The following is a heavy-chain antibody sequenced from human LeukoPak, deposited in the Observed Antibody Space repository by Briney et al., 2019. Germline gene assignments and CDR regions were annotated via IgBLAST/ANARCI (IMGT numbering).Heavy chain of an antibody. V-gene: IGHV3-30*09. CDR1: GFTFSNFA. J-gene: IGHJ4*02. CDR2: ISYDGSIK. CDR3: AKSYDNGWYVCDY. Sequence: PGRSLRLSCAASGFTFSNFAMNCVRQAPGKGLEWVAFISYDGSIKSYADSVKGRFAVSRDNSKNTLYLQMNSLRPEDTAFYYCAKSYDNGWYVCDYWGQGTLVTVSS. D-gene: IGHD6-19*01.